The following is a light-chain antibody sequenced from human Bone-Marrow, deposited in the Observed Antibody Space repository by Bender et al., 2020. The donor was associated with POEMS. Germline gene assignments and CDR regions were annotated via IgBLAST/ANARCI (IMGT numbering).Light chain of an antibody. CDR2: GND. CDR3: SAWDGILNGWV. V-gene: IGLV1-44*01. J-gene: IGLJ3*02. CDR1: SSNIGGNA. Sequence: QPVLTQPPSASGTPGQRVTISCFGSSSNIGGNAENWWQQLPATAPKLHIYGNDQRPSGVPDRFSGSKSGTSASLAISGLQSEDEADYFCSAWDGILNGWVFGGGTELTVL.